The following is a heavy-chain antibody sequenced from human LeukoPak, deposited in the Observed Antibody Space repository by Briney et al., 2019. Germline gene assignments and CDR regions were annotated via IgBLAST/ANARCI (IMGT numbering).Heavy chain of an antibody. CDR3: ARDSYSGSRDNWYFDL. D-gene: IGHD1-26*01. Sequence: TSETLSLTCAVYGGSFSGYYWSWIRQPPGKGLEWIGEINHSGSTNYNPSLKSRVTISVDTSKNQFSLKLSSVTAADTAVYYCARDSYSGSRDNWYFDLWGRGTLVTVSS. J-gene: IGHJ2*01. V-gene: IGHV4-34*01. CDR2: INHSGST. CDR1: GGSFSGYY.